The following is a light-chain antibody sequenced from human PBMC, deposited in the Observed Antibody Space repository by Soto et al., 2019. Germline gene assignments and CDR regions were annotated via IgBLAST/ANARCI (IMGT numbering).Light chain of an antibody. J-gene: IGKJ1*01. CDR1: QSVSGW. V-gene: IGKV1-5*01. Sequence: DIQMTQSPSTLSASVGDTVTVTCRASQSVSGWLAWYQQKPGEAPKLLIYDASALARGVPSRFSGSGSGTKFPLTIASLQPDDFATYYCQQYETFSGTFGPGTKVEI. CDR2: DAS. CDR3: QQYETFSGT.